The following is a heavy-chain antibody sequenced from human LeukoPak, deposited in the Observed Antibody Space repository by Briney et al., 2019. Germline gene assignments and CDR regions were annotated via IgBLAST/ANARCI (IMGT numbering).Heavy chain of an antibody. Sequence: ASVKVSCKASGYTFTSYAMHWVRQAPGQRLEWMGWINAGNGNTKYSQKFQGRVTITRDTSASTAYMVLSSLRSEDTAVYYCARDRGSSSWYPFVYFDYWGQGTLVTVSS. CDR1: GYTFTSYA. J-gene: IGHJ4*02. D-gene: IGHD6-13*01. CDR2: INAGNGNT. CDR3: ARDRGSSSWYPFVYFDY. V-gene: IGHV1-3*01.